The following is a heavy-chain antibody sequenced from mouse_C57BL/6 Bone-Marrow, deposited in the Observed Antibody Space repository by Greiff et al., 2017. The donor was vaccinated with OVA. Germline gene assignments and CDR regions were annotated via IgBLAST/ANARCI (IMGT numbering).Heavy chain of an antibody. V-gene: IGHV14-4*01. Sequence: EVQLQQSGAELVRPGASVKLSCTASGFNIKDDYMHWVKQRPEQGLEWIGWIDPENGDTEYASKFQGKATITADTSSNTAYLQLSSLTSEDTAVYYCTTNFDFDYRGQGTTLTVSS. CDR2: IDPENGDT. CDR1: GFNIKDDY. J-gene: IGHJ2*01. CDR3: TTNFDFDY.